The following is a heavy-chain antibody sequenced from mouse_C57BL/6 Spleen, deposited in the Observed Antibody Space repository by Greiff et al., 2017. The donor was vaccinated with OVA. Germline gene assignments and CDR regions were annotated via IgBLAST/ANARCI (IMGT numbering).Heavy chain of an antibody. CDR2: INPNNGGT. CDR1: GYTFTDYN. Sequence: VQLQQSGPELVKPGASVKMSCKASGYTFTDYNMHWVKQSHGKSLEWIGYINPNNGGTSSNQKFKGQATLTVNKSSSTAYMELRSLTSEDSAVYYCARYGNYLFDYWGQGTTLTVSS. J-gene: IGHJ2*01. CDR3: ARYGNYLFDY. D-gene: IGHD2-1*01. V-gene: IGHV1-22*01.